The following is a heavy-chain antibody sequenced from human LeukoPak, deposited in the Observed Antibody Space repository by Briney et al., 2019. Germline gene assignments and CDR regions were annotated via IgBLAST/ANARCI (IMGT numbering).Heavy chain of an antibody. Sequence: GGSLRLSCVTSGFIFSNYGMHWVRQAPGKGLEWLTFIQFDGSNKLYADSVKGRFTVSRDTSKNTLYLQMNSLRAEDTAVYYCARDLDSSSWVTSPYYYYGMDVWGQGTTVTVSS. J-gene: IGHJ6*02. V-gene: IGHV3-30*02. CDR3: ARDLDSSSWVTSPYYYYGMDV. CDR1: GFIFSNYG. D-gene: IGHD6-13*01. CDR2: IQFDGSNK.